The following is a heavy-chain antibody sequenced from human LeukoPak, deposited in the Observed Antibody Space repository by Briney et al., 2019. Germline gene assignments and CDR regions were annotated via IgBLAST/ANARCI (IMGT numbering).Heavy chain of an antibody. Sequence: GGSLRLSCAASGFTSGFTFDDYGMNWVRQVPGKGLEWVSGISRDGGRTGYAYSVQGRFTISRDNSRNSLHLQMNSLRVEDTAFYYCVKDSNYDFWSGYYKGFDNWGQGTLVTVSS. CDR3: VKDSNYDFWSGYYKGFDN. D-gene: IGHD3-3*01. CDR1: GFTFDDYG. CDR2: ISRDGGRT. J-gene: IGHJ4*02. V-gene: IGHV3-20*04.